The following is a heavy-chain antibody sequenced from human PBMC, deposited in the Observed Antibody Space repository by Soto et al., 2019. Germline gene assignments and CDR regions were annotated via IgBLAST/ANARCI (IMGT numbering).Heavy chain of an antibody. J-gene: IGHJ4*02. Sequence: SETLSLTCTVSGGSISSYYWSWIRQPPGKGLEWMGYIYYSGSTTNYNPSLKSRVTLSVDTSKNQFSLKLSSVTAADTAVYYCARLGGSYAVPHFDYWGQGTLVTVSS. D-gene: IGHD1-26*01. CDR3: ARLGGSYAVPHFDY. CDR2: IYYSGSTT. V-gene: IGHV4-59*08. CDR1: GGSISSYY.